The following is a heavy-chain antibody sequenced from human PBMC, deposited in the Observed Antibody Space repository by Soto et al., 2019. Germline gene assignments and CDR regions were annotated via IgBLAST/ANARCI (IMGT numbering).Heavy chain of an antibody. D-gene: IGHD3-10*01. CDR2: ISSSSSTI. CDR3: ARDRITMVRGVKGRNYGMDV. J-gene: IGHJ6*02. Sequence: PGGSLRLSCAASGFTFISYSMNWVRQAPGKGLEWVSYISSSSSTIYYADSVKGRFTISRDNAKNSLYLQMNSLRDEDTAVYYCARDRITMVRGVKGRNYGMDVWGQGTTVTVSS. V-gene: IGHV3-48*02. CDR1: GFTFISYS.